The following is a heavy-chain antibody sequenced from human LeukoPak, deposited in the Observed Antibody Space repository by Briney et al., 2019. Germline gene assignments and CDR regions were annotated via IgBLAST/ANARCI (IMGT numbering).Heavy chain of an antibody. D-gene: IGHD5-24*01. V-gene: IGHV6-1*01. Sequence: SQTLSLACAISGDSVSSNSAAWNWIRQSPSRGLEWLGRTYYRSKWYNDYPVSVKSRITINPDTSKNQVSLQLNSVTPEDTAVYYCARIHGDNHNFDYWGQGILVTVSS. CDR1: GDSVSSNSAA. CDR2: TYYRSKWYN. J-gene: IGHJ4*02. CDR3: ARIHGDNHNFDY.